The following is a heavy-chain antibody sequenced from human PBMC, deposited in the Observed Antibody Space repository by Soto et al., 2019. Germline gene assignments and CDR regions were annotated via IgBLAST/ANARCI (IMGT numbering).Heavy chain of an antibody. D-gene: IGHD6-19*01. CDR3: AKADGEQWRIPHLDN. V-gene: IGHV3-23*01. J-gene: IGHJ4*02. CDR1: GFTFSKDV. Sequence: GGSLRLSWAASGFTFSKDVMSWVRQAPGKGLEWVSGVSGSGDITYYADSVKGRFTLARDDSKNTLSLHLNSLRFEDTARYFCAKADGEQWRIPHLDNWGQVTLVTVSS. CDR2: VSGSGDIT.